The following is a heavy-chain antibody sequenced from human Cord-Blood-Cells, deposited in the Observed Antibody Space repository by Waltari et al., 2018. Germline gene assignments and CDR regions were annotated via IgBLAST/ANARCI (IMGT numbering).Heavy chain of an antibody. CDR3: ARGRGFRYFDY. J-gene: IGHJ4*02. D-gene: IGHD3-10*01. CDR1: GGSFSGYY. Sequence: QVQLQQWGAGLLKPSETLSLTCAVYGGSFSGYYWSWIRQPPGKGLEWIGEINHSGSTNSNPSLKSRVTISVDTSKNQFSLKLSAVTAADTAVYYCARGRGFRYFDYWGQGTLVTVSS. CDR2: INHSGST. V-gene: IGHV4-34*01.